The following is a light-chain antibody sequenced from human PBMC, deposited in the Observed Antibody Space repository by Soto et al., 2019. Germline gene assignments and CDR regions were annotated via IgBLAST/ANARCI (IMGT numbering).Light chain of an antibody. Sequence: QSVLTQPASVSGSPGQSITISCTGTTGDLGKHNYVSWYQQHPGAAPRLLIYEVNNRPSGVSPRFSGSKSGNTASLTISGLQPEDEADYYCSSYTDSSSLLFGGGTKLTVL. J-gene: IGLJ2*01. CDR3: SSYTDSSSLL. V-gene: IGLV2-14*03. CDR2: EVN. CDR1: TGDLGKHNY.